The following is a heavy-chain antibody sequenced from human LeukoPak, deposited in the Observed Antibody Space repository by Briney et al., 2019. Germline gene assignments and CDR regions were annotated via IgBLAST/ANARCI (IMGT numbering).Heavy chain of an antibody. CDR3: ARDYGDYLVGGNWFDP. CDR2: INPNSGGT. Sequence: GASVKVSCKASGYTFTGYYMHWVRQAPGQGLEWMGWINPNSGGTNYAQKFQGRVTMTRDTSISTAYMELSRLRSDDTAVYYCARDYGDYLVGGNWFDPWGQGTLVTVSS. CDR1: GYTFTGYY. J-gene: IGHJ5*02. D-gene: IGHD4-17*01. V-gene: IGHV1-2*02.